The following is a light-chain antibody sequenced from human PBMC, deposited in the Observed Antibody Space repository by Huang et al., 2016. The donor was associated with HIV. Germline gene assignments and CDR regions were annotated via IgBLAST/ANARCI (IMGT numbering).Light chain of an antibody. CDR2: GAS. CDR1: QSVRNN. J-gene: IGKJ2*01. Sequence: EIVMTQSPATLSVSPGERATLSCRASQSVRNNLAWYQQKPGQAPRLLIYGASTRAAGIPARLSGSGSGTEFTLTIGSLQSEDFAVYYCQHYNNWPYTFGQGTKLEIK. CDR3: QHYNNWPYT. V-gene: IGKV3-15*01.